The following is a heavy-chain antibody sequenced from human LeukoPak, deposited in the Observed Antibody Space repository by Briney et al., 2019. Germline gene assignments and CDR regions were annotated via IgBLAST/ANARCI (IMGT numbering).Heavy chain of an antibody. CDR1: GFTFSSYS. CDR3: ARATEGYCSGGSCYLPSYYYYMDV. CDR2: ISSSSSYI. D-gene: IGHD2-15*01. Sequence: GGSLRLSCAASGFTFSSYSMNWVRQAPGKGLEWVSSISSSSSYIYYADSVKGRFTISRDNAKNSLYLQMNSLRAEDTAVYYCARATEGYCSGGSCYLPSYYYYMDVWGKGTTVTVSS. J-gene: IGHJ6*03. V-gene: IGHV3-21*01.